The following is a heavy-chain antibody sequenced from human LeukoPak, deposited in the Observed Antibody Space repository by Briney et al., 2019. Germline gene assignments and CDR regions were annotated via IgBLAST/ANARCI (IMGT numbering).Heavy chain of an antibody. CDR1: GGSISSYF. Sequence: SETLSLTCTVSGGSISSYFWSWIRQPPGKGLEWIGYIYDSGSTNYNPSLKSRVTISVDTSKNRFSLKLSSVTAADTAVYYCARGWVVAATPRYGYWGQGTLVTVSS. CDR3: ARGWVVAATPRYGY. V-gene: IGHV4-59*12. CDR2: IYDSGST. J-gene: IGHJ4*02. D-gene: IGHD2-15*01.